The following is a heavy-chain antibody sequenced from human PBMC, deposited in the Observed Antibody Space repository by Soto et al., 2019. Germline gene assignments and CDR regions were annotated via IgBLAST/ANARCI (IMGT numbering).Heavy chain of an antibody. CDR3: AHTLVAGLGYYFDY. D-gene: IGHD6-19*01. J-gene: IGHJ4*02. CDR2: IYWDDDK. V-gene: IGHV2-5*02. Sequence: SRPTLVNDTQTLGLTCTFSGLSLSTTRVGVGWIRQPPGKALEWLALIYWDDDKRYSPFLKSRLTITKDTSKNQVVLTMTNMDPMDTATYFCAHTLVAGLGYYFDYWGQGTLVTVSS. CDR1: GLSLSTTRVG.